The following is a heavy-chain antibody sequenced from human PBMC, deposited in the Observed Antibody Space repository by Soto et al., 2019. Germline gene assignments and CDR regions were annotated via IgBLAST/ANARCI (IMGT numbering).Heavy chain of an antibody. CDR3: ARGAGSSSFDP. CDR1: GYTFTGNF. V-gene: IGHV1-2*02. J-gene: IGHJ5*02. D-gene: IGHD1-26*01. Sequence: GASVKVSCKASGYTFTGNFVHWVRQAPGQGLEWMAWINPNSGDTKYAQKFQGRVTMTRATSISTAYMELSTLTSDDTAVYYCARGAGSSSFDPWGRGTLVTV. CDR2: INPNSGDT.